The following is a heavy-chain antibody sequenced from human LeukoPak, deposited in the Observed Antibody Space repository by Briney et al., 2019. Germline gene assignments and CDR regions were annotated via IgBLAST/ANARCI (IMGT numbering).Heavy chain of an antibody. CDR1: GFTFGDYA. J-gene: IGHJ5*02. D-gene: IGHD3-22*01. CDR3: TREYYYDSSGPEYWFDP. Sequence: GGSLRLSCTASGFTFGDYAMSWFRQAPGKGLEWVGFIRSKAYGGTTEYAASVKGRFTISRDDSKSIAYLQMNSLKTENTAVYYCTREYYYDSSGPEYWFDPWGQGTLVTVSS. CDR2: IRSKAYGGTT. V-gene: IGHV3-49*03.